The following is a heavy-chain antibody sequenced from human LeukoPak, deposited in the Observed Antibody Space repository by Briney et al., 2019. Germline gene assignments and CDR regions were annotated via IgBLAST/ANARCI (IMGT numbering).Heavy chain of an antibody. CDR1: GFTVSSNY. J-gene: IGHJ4*02. CDR2: IYSGGST. CDR3: ARDLEQVTTT. D-gene: IGHD4-17*01. Sequence: GGSLRLSCAASGFTVSSNYMSWVRQAPGKGLEWVSVIYSGGSTYYADSVKGRFTISRDNSKNTLYLQMNSLRAEDAAVYYCARDLEQVTTTWGQGTLVTVSS. V-gene: IGHV3-53*01.